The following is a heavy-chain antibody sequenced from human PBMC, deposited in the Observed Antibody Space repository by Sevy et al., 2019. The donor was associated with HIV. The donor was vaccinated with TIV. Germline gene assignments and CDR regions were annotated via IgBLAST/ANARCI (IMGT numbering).Heavy chain of an antibody. J-gene: IGHJ6*02. CDR1: GFTFSSYA. CDR2: ISYDGSNK. D-gene: IGHD4-17*01. Sequence: GGSLRLSCAASGFTFSSYAMHWVRQAPGKGLEWVAVISYDGSNKYYADSVKGRFTISRDNSKNTLYLQMNSLRAEDTAVHYCARDDYGDCEAYYYYGMDVWGQGTTVTVSS. V-gene: IGHV3-30-3*01. CDR3: ARDDYGDCEAYYYYGMDV.